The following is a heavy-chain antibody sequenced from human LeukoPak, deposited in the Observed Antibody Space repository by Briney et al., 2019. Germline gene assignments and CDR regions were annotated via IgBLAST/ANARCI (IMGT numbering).Heavy chain of an antibody. CDR1: GGSVSSGNSY. CDR3: AKFYDILTGYFDY. V-gene: IGHV3-23*01. J-gene: IGHJ4*02. Sequence: ETLSLTCTVSGGSVSSGNSYWSWVRQSPGKGLEWVSGITNGGGSTYYADSVKGRFTISRDNSKNTLYLLMNSLRAEDTAVYYCAKFYDILTGYFDYWGQGTLVTVSS. D-gene: IGHD3-9*01. CDR2: ITNGGGST.